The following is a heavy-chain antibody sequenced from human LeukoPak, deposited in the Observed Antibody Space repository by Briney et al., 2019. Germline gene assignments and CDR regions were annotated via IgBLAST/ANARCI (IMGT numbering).Heavy chain of an antibody. CDR3: ARGRRTMVRGVMPDY. J-gene: IGHJ4*02. CDR1: GGSISSSSYY. CDR2: IYYSGST. V-gene: IGHV4-39*01. Sequence: PSETLSLTCTVSGGSISSSSYYWGWIRQPPGKGLEWIGSIYYSGSTYYNPSLKSRVTISVDTSKNQFSLKLSSVTAADTAVYYCARGRRTMVRGVMPDYWGQGTLVTVSS. D-gene: IGHD3-10*01.